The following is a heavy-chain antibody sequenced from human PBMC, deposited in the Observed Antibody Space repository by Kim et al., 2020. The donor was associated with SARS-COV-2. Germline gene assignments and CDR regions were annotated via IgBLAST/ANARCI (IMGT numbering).Heavy chain of an antibody. D-gene: IGHD1-1*01. V-gene: IGHV4-39*07. CDR3: ASVRPNDYYGMDV. CDR1: GGSISSSSYY. Sequence: SETLSLTCTVSGGSISSSSYYWGWIRQPPGKGLEWIGSIYYSGSTYYNPSLKSRVTISVDTSKNQFSLKLSSVTAADTAVYYCASVRPNDYYGMDVWGQGTTVTVSS. CDR2: IYYSGST. J-gene: IGHJ6*02.